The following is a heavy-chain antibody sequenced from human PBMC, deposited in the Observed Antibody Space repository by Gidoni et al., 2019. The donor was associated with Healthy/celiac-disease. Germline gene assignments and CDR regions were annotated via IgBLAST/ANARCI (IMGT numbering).Heavy chain of an antibody. CDR2: ISGSGGST. CDR1: GFTFSSYA. V-gene: IGHV3-23*01. D-gene: IGHD3-10*01. Sequence: EVQLLESGGGLVQPGGSLRLSCAASGFTFSSYAMSWVRQAPGKGLEWVAAISGSGGSTYYADSVKGRFTISRENSKNTLYLQMNSLRAEDTAVYYGAKQWGGGSGSYPYDYWGQGTLVTVSS. J-gene: IGHJ4*02. CDR3: AKQWGGGSGSYPYDY.